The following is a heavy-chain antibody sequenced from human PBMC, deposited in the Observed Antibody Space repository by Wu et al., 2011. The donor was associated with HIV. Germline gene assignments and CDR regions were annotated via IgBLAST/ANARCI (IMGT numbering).Heavy chain of an antibody. V-gene: IGHV1-24*01. J-gene: IGHJ4*02. D-gene: IGHD3-3*01. CDR3: ATEYPRVKGTGFLSGYSSTTIFDF. CDR1: GYTLTELS. CDR2: FDPEDRET. Sequence: QVRLVQSGAEVKKPGSSVKVSCKVSGYTLTELSMHWVRQAPGKGLEWMGGFDPEDRETFYAQRFQGRVTMTADTSTDTAYMDLSSLRSEDTALYYCATEYPRVKGTGFLSGYSSTTIFDFWGQGTLVTVSS.